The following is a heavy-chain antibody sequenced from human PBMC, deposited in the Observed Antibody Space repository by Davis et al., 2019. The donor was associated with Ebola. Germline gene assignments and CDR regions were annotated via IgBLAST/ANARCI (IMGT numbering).Heavy chain of an antibody. CDR3: GKEAAGWLPDY. D-gene: IGHD5-18*01. J-gene: IGHJ4*02. CDR1: GFSLDSYW. Sequence: PGGSLRLSCVGSGFSLDSYWMTWVRQAPGKGLEWVANIKEDGSEQYYVDSVRGRFTISRDNARNSVFLHMNSLRVEDTAVYHCGKEAAGWLPDYWGQGTLVTVSS. CDR2: IKEDGSEQ. V-gene: IGHV3-7*03.